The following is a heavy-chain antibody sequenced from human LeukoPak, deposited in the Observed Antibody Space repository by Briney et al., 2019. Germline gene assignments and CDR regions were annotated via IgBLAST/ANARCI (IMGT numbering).Heavy chain of an antibody. CDR1: GGSFSTGSYY. D-gene: IGHD2-8*02. CDR3: ARGTGSGTYETFDY. CDR2: IYTSGST. Sequence: SETLSLTCTVSGGSFSTGSYYWSWIRQPAGKGLEWIGRIYTSGSTNYHPSLKSRVTISVDTSKSQFSLRLSSVTAADTAVYYCARGTGSGTYETFDYCGQGTLVTVSS. J-gene: IGHJ4*02. V-gene: IGHV4-61*02.